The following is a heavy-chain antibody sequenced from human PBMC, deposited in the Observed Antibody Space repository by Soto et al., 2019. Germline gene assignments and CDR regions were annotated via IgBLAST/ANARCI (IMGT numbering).Heavy chain of an antibody. CDR3: TRGLASGDY. CDR2: INPNGGST. D-gene: IGHD6-6*01. Sequence: QVQLVQPGAEVKKHGASVKFSCKASGYIFTNFYIHWVRQAPGQGLEWIGIINPNGGSTNYAQNSQGRVTMARDTSTITVYLDLSSLRSEDTAVYYCTRGLASGDYWGQGTRITVSS. CDR1: GYIFTNFY. V-gene: IGHV1-46*03. J-gene: IGHJ4*02.